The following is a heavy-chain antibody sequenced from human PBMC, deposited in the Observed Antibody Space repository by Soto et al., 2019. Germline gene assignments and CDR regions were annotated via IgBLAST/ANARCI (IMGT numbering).Heavy chain of an antibody. CDR3: ARDLSGPLDY. CDR1: GFTFSNYW. Sequence: PGGSLRLSCAASGFTFSNYWMHWVRQAPGKGLVWVSRIDSDGRSTKYADSVKGRFTISRDNAENTLYLQMNSLRAEDTAVYYCARDLSGPLDYWGQGTLVTVSS. J-gene: IGHJ4*02. V-gene: IGHV3-74*01. CDR2: IDSDGRST.